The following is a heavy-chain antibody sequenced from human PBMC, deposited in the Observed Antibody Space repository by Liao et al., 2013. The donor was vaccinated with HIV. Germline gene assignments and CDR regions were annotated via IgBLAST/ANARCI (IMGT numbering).Heavy chain of an antibody. CDR2: IYYSGST. Sequence: QVQLQQWGAGLLKPSETLSLTCAVYGGSFSGYYWSWIRQPPGKGLEWIGSIYYSGSTYYNPSLKSRVTISVDRSKNQFSLKLSSVTAADTAVYYCARGTIFGPDYWAREPWSPSPQ. V-gene: IGHV4-34*01. CDR1: GGSFSGYY. CDR3: ARGTIFGPDY. J-gene: IGHJ4*02. D-gene: IGHD3-3*01.